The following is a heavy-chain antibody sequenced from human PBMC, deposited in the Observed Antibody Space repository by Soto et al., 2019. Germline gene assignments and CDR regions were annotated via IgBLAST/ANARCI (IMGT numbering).Heavy chain of an antibody. Sequence: LSLTCTVSGVSISSGGYYLSWIRQHPGKGLEWIGYIYYSGSTYYNPSLKSRVTISVDTSKNQFSLKPSSVTAADTAVYYCARARYYYDSSGYEVDAFDIWGQGTMVTVSS. V-gene: IGHV4-31*03. CDR1: GVSISSGGYY. D-gene: IGHD3-22*01. CDR3: ARARYYYDSSGYEVDAFDI. J-gene: IGHJ3*02. CDR2: IYYSGST.